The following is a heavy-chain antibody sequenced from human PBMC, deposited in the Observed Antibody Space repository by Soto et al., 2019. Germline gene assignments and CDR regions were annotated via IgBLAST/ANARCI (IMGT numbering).Heavy chain of an antibody. CDR3: ARNSRGSKYRYYFDY. CDR2: IYHSGTT. V-gene: IGHV4-61*08. D-gene: IGHD3-16*02. CDR1: VGSVNNGGYC. J-gene: IGHJ4*02. Sequence: SETLSLTCTFSVGSVNNGGYCWSWIRQPPGKGLEWIGYIYHSGTTNNNPALKSRFTISLDTSKSQFSLKVKSVTAADTAVYYCARNSRGSKYRYYFDYWGQGILVTVSS.